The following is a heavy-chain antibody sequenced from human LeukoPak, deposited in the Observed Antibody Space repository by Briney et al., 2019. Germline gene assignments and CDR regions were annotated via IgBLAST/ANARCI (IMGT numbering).Heavy chain of an antibody. Sequence: GGSLRLSCAASGFPFTIYAMSWVRQAPGKGLEWVSNISGSRTYYAHFVKGRFTISRDTYKNTMHLQMNSLRAEATAIYYCTKYRGFGDSYDYWGQGTLVTVSS. D-gene: IGHD3-10*01. CDR2: ISGSRT. CDR1: GFPFTIYA. J-gene: IGHJ4*02. V-gene: IGHV3-23*01. CDR3: TKYRGFGDSYDY.